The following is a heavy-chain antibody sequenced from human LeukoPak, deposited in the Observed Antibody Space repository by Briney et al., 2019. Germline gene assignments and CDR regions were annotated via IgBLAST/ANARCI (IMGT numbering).Heavy chain of an antibody. CDR1: GFTFSSYA. CDR2: ISGSGGST. V-gene: IGHV3-23*01. J-gene: IGHJ4*02. D-gene: IGHD3-16*02. CDR3: AKDERSLGELSAVDY. Sequence: PGGSLRLSCAASGFTFSSYAMSWVRQAPGKGLEWVSAISGSGGSTYYADSVKGRFTISRDNSKNTLYLQMNSLRAEDTAVYYCAKDERSLGELSAVDYWGQGTLVTVSS.